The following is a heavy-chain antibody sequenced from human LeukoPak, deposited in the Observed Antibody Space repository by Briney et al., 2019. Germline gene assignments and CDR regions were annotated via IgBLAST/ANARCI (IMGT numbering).Heavy chain of an antibody. Sequence: SETLSLTCTVSGGSISSGGYYWSWIRQHPGKGLEWIGEINHSGSTNYNPSLKSRVTISVDTSKNQFSLKLSSVTAADTAVYYCASGRNWFDPWGQGTLVTVSS. V-gene: IGHV4-39*07. D-gene: IGHD1-26*01. CDR2: INHSGST. CDR3: ASGRNWFDP. J-gene: IGHJ5*02. CDR1: GGSISSGGYY.